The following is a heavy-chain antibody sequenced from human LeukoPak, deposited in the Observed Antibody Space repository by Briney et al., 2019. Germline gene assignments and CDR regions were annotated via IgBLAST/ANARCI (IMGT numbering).Heavy chain of an antibody. J-gene: IGHJ4*02. CDR1: GFTFSSYW. D-gene: IGHD6-13*01. V-gene: IGHV3-74*01. CDR3: ARDPPAAAGHIGGY. Sequence: PGGSLRLSCAASGFTFSSYWMHWVRHAPGKGLVWASRINSDGSSTSYADSVKGRFTISRDNAKNTLYLQMNSLRAEDTAVYYCARDPPAAAGHIGGYWGQGTLVTVSS. CDR2: INSDGSST.